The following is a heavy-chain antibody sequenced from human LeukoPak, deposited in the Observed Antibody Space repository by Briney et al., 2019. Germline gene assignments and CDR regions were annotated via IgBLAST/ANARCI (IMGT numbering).Heavy chain of an antibody. V-gene: IGHV4-34*01. Sequence: SETLSLTCAVYGGSFSGYYWSWIRQPPGKGLEWIGEINHSGSTNYNPSLKSRVTISVDTSKNQFSLKLSSVTAADTAVYYCARGQGFWSGYRYYYYYYMDVWGKGTTVTVSS. D-gene: IGHD3-3*01. J-gene: IGHJ6*03. CDR3: ARGQGFWSGYRYYYYYYMDV. CDR2: INHSGST. CDR1: GGSFSGYY.